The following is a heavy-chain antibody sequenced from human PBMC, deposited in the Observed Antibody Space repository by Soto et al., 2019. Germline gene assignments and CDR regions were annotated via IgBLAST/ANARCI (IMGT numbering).Heavy chain of an antibody. J-gene: IGHJ6*02. CDR2: IIPIFGTA. CDR1: GGTFSSYA. CDR3: ARDGPDYGDYDLYYYGMDV. D-gene: IGHD4-17*01. Sequence: QVQLVQSGAEVKKPGSSVKVSCKASGGTFSSYAISWVRQAPGQGLEWMGGIIPIFGTANYAQKFQGRVTITADESTSTGYMELSSLRSEDTAVYYCARDGPDYGDYDLYYYGMDVWGQGTTVTVSS. V-gene: IGHV1-69*01.